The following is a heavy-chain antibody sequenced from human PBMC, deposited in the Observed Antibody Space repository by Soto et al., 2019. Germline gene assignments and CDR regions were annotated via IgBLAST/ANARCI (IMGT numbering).Heavy chain of an antibody. J-gene: IGHJ4*02. CDR1: GFTFSNYG. V-gene: IGHV3-30*18. D-gene: IGHD6-13*01. CDR2: MSYDGSEK. CDR3: AKGGGAPGFPIDY. Sequence: QVQLVESGGGVVQPGESLRLSCAASGFTFSNYGMYWVRQAPGKGLEWVAAMSYDGSEKYYADSVKGQFTISRDNSKNTLYLQINSLRTEDTAVYYCAKGGGAPGFPIDYWGQGTLVTVSS.